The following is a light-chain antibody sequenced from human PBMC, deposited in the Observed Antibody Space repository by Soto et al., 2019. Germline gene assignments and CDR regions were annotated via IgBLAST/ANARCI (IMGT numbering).Light chain of an antibody. CDR1: QSVSSSY. V-gene: IGKV3-20*01. CDR3: QLDATLSPRYI. Sequence: EIVLTQSPDTLSLSPGERATLSCRASQSVSSSYLAWYQHKPGQAPRLLIYGASSRATGIPDRFSGSESGTDFTLTINRLEPEDFAVYYCQLDATLSPRYIFGQGTKLEVK. CDR2: GAS. J-gene: IGKJ2*01.